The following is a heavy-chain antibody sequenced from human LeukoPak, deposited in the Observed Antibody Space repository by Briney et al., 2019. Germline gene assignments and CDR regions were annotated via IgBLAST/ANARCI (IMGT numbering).Heavy chain of an antibody. CDR1: GGTFSSYA. Sequence: GASVKVSCKASGGTFSSYAISWVRQAPGQGLEWMGRIIPILGIANYAQKFQGRVTITADKSTSTAYMELSSLRSEDTAVYYCARGADYYDSCGVFDYWGQGTLVTVSS. J-gene: IGHJ4*02. CDR3: ARGADYYDSCGVFDY. V-gene: IGHV1-69*04. CDR2: IIPILGIA. D-gene: IGHD3-22*01.